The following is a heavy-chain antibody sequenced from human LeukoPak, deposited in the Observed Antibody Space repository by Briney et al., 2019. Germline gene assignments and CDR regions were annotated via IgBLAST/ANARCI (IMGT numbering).Heavy chain of an antibody. CDR1: GGSFSGYY. CDR3: ARGGLWYLYCFDY. Sequence: PSETLSLTCAVYGGSFSGYYWSWIRQPPGKGLEWIGEINHSGSTNYNPSLKSRVTISVDTSKNQFSLKLSSVTAADTAVYYCARGGLWYLYCFDYWGQGTLVTVSS. CDR2: INHSGST. V-gene: IGHV4-34*01. J-gene: IGHJ4*02. D-gene: IGHD5-18*01.